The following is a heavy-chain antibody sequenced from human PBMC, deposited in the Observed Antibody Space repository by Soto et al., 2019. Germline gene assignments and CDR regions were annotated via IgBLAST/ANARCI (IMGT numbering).Heavy chain of an antibody. CDR1: GWSINSHY. D-gene: IGHD2-15*01. Sequence: SETLSLTCAVYGWSINSHYWSWIRQSPGKGLEWIGYIYYSGSTNYNPSLKSRVTISVDTSKSQFSLKLSSVTAADTAVYYCARRYCSGASCYSDANRFDPWGQGTLVTVSS. V-gene: IGHV4-59*11. J-gene: IGHJ5*02. CDR3: ARRYCSGASCYSDANRFDP. CDR2: IYYSGST.